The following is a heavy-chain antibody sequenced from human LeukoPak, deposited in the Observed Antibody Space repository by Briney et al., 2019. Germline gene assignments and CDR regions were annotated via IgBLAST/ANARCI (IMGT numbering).Heavy chain of an antibody. CDR3: AKSNGYALVDI. V-gene: IGHV4-39*07. CDR2: IFYSGST. Sequence: SETLSLTCTVSGGSISTSNYYWGWIRQPPGQGLEWIGNIFYSGSTYYSPSVKSRVTISLDTSRNQFSLKLNSVTAADTAVYYCAKSNGYALVDIWGQGTMVTVSS. J-gene: IGHJ3*02. D-gene: IGHD3-16*01. CDR1: GGSISTSNYY.